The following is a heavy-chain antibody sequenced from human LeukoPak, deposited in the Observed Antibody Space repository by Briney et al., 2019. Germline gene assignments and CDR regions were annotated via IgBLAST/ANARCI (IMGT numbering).Heavy chain of an antibody. CDR2: IYYSGST. J-gene: IGHJ4*02. D-gene: IGHD5-12*01. V-gene: IGHV4-59*01. CDR1: GGSISSYY. CDR3: ASGYSGYDALDY. Sequence: PSETLSLTCTVSGGSISSYYWSWIRQPPGKGLEWIGYIYYSGSTNYNPSLKSRVTISVDTSKNQFSLKLSSVTAADTAVYYCASGYSGYDALDYLGQGTLVTVSS.